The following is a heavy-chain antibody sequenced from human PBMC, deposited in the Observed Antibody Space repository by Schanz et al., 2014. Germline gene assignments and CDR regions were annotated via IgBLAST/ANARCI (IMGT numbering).Heavy chain of an antibody. CDR2: ISAFDDKT. CDR1: GYSFTTYG. CDR3: ARETTIITGGAFDV. J-gene: IGHJ3*01. V-gene: IGHV1-18*01. D-gene: IGHD3-9*01. Sequence: QVQLVQSAPEVKKPGASVKVSCKASGYSFTTYGLNRVRQAPGQGPEWMGWISAFDDKTDYAQNFQGRLIMATDTSTTTVYMELRGLRSDDTAVYYCARETTIITGGAFDVWGQGTMVTVSS.